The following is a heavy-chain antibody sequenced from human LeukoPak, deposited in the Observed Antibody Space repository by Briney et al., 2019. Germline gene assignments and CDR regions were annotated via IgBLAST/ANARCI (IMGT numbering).Heavy chain of an antibody. V-gene: IGHV5-51*01. D-gene: IGHD3-9*01. Sequence: GESLKISCVGSGYSFATYWIGWVRQVPGKGLEWMGIIYPGESDTRYSPSFQGQVTISADKSISTAYLQWSSLKASDNGIYYCARLNDWADYWGQGTLVTVSS. J-gene: IGHJ4*02. CDR3: ARLNDWADY. CDR2: IYPGESDT. CDR1: GYSFATYW.